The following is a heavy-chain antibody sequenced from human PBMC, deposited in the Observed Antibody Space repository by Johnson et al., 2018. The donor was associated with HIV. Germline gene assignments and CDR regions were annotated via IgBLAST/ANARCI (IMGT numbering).Heavy chain of an antibody. CDR3: AKAESNYGRAFDI. Sequence: VQLVESGGGVVRPGGSLRLSCVGSGFTFDDYALSWVRQLPGKGLEWVSGIRWNGGSTAYADSVKGRFTISSDNRKNSLYLQMNSLRPEDTALYYCAKAESNYGRAFDIWGQGTMVTVSS. CDR1: GFTFDDYA. D-gene: IGHD5-24*01. CDR2: IRWNGGST. V-gene: IGHV3-20*04. J-gene: IGHJ3*02.